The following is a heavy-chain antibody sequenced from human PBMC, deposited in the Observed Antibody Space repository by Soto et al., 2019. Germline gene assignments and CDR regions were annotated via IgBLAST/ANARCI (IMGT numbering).Heavy chain of an antibody. CDR2: IYYSGTT. D-gene: IGHD6-6*01. V-gene: IGHV4-31*03. J-gene: IGHJ5*02. CDR1: GGSISSGGYS. Sequence: SETLSLTCTFSGGSISSGGYSWSWIRQHPGKGLEWIGYIYYSGTTYYNPSLKSRVTISMDTSKNQVSLKMNSVTAADTAAYYCARRTSNIAVRGRWFDPWGQGTLVTVSS. CDR3: ARRTSNIAVRGRWFDP.